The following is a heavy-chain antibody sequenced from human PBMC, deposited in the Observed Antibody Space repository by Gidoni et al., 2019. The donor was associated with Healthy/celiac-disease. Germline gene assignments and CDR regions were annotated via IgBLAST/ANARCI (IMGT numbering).Heavy chain of an antibody. V-gene: IGHV3-21*01. CDR3: ASGEDNFWSGHNYYDYGMDV. D-gene: IGHD3-3*01. J-gene: IGHJ6*02. CDR1: GFTFSTYR. CDR2: ISSSSSYI. Sequence: EVQLVESGGGLVKPGGSLRLSCAASGFTFSTYRMNWVRQATGKGLEWVSSISSSSSYIYYADSVKGRFTISRDNAKNSLYLQMNSLRAEDTAVYYCASGEDNFWSGHNYYDYGMDVWGQGTTVTVSS.